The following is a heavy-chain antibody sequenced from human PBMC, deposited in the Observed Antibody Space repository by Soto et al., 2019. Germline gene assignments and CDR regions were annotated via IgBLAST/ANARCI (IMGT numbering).Heavy chain of an antibody. CDR2: ISGGGGST. CDR1: GFTFNTYA. CDR3: AKAAKRAWLASRIDY. D-gene: IGHD3-22*01. Sequence: EVQLLESGGDLVQPGGSLRLSCTASGFTFNTYAMSWVRQAPGKGLEGISAISGGGGSTYYADSVKGRSSISRDNSKNTLSLQMNTLRAEDTAVYFCAKAAKRAWLASRIDYWGQGTLVTVSS. V-gene: IGHV3-23*01. J-gene: IGHJ4*02.